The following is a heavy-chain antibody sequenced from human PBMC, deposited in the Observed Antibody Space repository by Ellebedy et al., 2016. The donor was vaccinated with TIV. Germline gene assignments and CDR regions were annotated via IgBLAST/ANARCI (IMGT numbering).Heavy chain of an antibody. CDR1: GYTFTSYY. J-gene: IGHJ3*02. CDR3: ARELGRYYDILVGAFDI. V-gene: IGHV1-46*01. D-gene: IGHD3-9*01. Sequence: ASVKVSCKASGYTFTSYYMHWVRQAPGQGLEWMGIINPSGGSTSYAQKFQGRVTMTRDTSTSTVYMELSSLRSEDTAVYYCARELGRYYDILVGAFDIWGQGTMVTVSS. CDR2: INPSGGST.